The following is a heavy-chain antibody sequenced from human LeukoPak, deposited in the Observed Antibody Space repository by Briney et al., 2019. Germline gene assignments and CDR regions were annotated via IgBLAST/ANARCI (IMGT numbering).Heavy chain of an antibody. CDR1: GYSFTSYW. D-gene: IGHD4-17*01. CDR2: INPGDSDT. Sequence: GESLKISCKGSGYSFTSYWIGWVRQMPGKGLEWMGIINPGDSDTRYSPSFQGHVTFSGDKSTSTAYLQWSSLKASDTAMYYCARQGTTVTHEGAFDIWGQGTMVTVSS. J-gene: IGHJ3*02. CDR3: ARQGTTVTHEGAFDI. V-gene: IGHV5-51*01.